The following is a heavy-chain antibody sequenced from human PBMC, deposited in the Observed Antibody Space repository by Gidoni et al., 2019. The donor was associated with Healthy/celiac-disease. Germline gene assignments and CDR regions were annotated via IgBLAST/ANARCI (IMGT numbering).Heavy chain of an antibody. CDR2: INHSGST. CDR1: GGLFSGYY. J-gene: IGHJ4*02. D-gene: IGHD3-10*01. Sequence: QVQLQQWGAGLLKPSETLSLTCAVYGGLFSGYYWSWIRQPPGEGLEWIGEINHSGSTNYNPSLKSRVTISVDTSKNQFSLKLSSVTAADTAVYYCARAWVRGVGGLYYFDYWGQGTLVTVSS. CDR3: ARAWVRGVGGLYYFDY. V-gene: IGHV4-34*01.